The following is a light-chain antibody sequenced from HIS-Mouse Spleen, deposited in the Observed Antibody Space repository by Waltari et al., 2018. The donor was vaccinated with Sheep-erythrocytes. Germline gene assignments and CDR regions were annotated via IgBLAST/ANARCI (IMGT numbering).Light chain of an antibody. J-gene: IGLJ3*02. CDR3: CSYAGSSTWV. V-gene: IGLV2-23*01. CDR2: EGS. Sequence: PGQSITISCTGTSSDVGSYNLVSWYQQHPGKAPKLMIYEGSKRPSGVSNRFSGSKSGNTASLPISGLQAEDEADYYCCSYAGSSTWVFGGGTKLTVL. CDR1: SSDVGSYNL.